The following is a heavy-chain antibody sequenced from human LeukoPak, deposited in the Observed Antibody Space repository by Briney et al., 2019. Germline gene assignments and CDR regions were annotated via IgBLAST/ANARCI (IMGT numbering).Heavy chain of an antibody. CDR1: GYTFTSYG. CDR3: ARDDIVATALWD. J-gene: IGHJ4*02. V-gene: IGHV1-18*01. D-gene: IGHD5-12*01. Sequence: ASVKVSCKASGYTFTSYGISWVRQAPGQGLERMGWISAYNGNTNYAQKLQGRVTMTTDTSTSTAYMELRSLRSDDTAVYYCARDDIVATALWDWGQGTLVTVSS. CDR2: ISAYNGNT.